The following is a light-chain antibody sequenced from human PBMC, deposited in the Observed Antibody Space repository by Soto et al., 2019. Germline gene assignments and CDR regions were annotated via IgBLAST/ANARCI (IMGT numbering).Light chain of an antibody. V-gene: IGKV4-1*01. J-gene: IGKJ2*01. CDR2: WAS. CDR3: QQYESTPPT. CDR1: QSVLYSSNNKNY. Sequence: DIVMTQSPDSLAVSLGERGTISCKSSQSVLYSSNNKNYLAWYQQRPGQPPKLLIYWASTRESGVPARFSGSGSGTDFTLTITSLQAEDVAVYYCQQYESTPPTFCQGTKLEIK.